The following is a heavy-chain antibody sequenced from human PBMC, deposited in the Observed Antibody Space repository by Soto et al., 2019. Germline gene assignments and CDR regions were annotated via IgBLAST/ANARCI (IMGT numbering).Heavy chain of an antibody. Sequence: SGPTLVNPTQTLTLTFTFSGFSLITRGVGVGWIRQPPGRALEWLALISWSDDRRYSPSLKTRLTITKDTSKNQVVLTMTNMDPVDTATYYCTHSQSMYPLAIVGYNWFDPWGQGTLVTVSS. CDR2: ISWSDDR. J-gene: IGHJ5*02. CDR1: GFSLITRGVG. V-gene: IGHV2-5*01. CDR3: THSQSMYPLAIVGYNWFDP. D-gene: IGHD5-12*01.